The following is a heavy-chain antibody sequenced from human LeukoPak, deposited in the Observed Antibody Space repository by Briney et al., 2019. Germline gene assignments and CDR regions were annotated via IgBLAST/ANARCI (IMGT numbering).Heavy chain of an antibody. CDR3: ALQFIAVAGKFDH. CDR1: GFTFSTYA. D-gene: IGHD6-19*01. V-gene: IGHV3-23*01. J-gene: IGHJ4*02. Sequence: GSLRLSCAASGFTFSTYAMSWVRQAPEKGLEWVSTISGSGGSTYYAGSVKGRFTISRDNSKNTLYLQMNSLRAEDTAVYYCALQFIAVAGKFDHWGQGTLVTVSS. CDR2: ISGSGGST.